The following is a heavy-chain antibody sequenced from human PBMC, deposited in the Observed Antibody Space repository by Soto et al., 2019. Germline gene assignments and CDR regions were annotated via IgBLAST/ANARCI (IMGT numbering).Heavy chain of an antibody. Sequence: ASLKVSCKASGYTFTSYYMHWVRQAPGQGLEWMGIINPSGGSTSYAQKFQGRVTMTRDTSTSTVYMELSSLRSEDTAVYYCARGPNYYGSGSYYSVPYYYYGMDVWGQGTTVTVSS. CDR3: ARGPNYYGSGSYYSVPYYYYGMDV. CDR2: INPSGGST. D-gene: IGHD3-10*01. CDR1: GYTFTSYY. V-gene: IGHV1-46*01. J-gene: IGHJ6*02.